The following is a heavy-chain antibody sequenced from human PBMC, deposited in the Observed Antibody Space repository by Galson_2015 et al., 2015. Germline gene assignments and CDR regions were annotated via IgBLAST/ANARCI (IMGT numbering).Heavy chain of an antibody. CDR3: AKGAQVTTVTTWFDP. CDR1: GLTFGSYA. V-gene: IGHV3-23*01. D-gene: IGHD4-11*01. J-gene: IGHJ5*02. Sequence: SLRLSCAASGLTFGSYAMSWVRQAPGKGLEWDSAISGSGGSTYYADYVKGRFTISRDNSKNTLYLQMNSLRAEDTAVYYCAKGAQVTTVTTWFDPWGQGTLVTVSS. CDR2: ISGSGGST.